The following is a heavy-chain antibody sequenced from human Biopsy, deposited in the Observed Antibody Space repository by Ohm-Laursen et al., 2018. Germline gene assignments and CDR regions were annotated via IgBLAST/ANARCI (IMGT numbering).Heavy chain of an antibody. Sequence: DTLYLTCTVSGDSISSYYWSWIRQPPGKGLEWIGYVYYTGSTDYNPSLQSRVTISVDTSKNHFSLRLRSVTPADTAIYYCARDRGYYSDRTVPGYFDLWGRGTLVTVSS. CDR2: VYYTGST. D-gene: IGHD3-22*01. CDR1: GDSISSYY. J-gene: IGHJ2*01. V-gene: IGHV4-59*01. CDR3: ARDRGYYSDRTVPGYFDL.